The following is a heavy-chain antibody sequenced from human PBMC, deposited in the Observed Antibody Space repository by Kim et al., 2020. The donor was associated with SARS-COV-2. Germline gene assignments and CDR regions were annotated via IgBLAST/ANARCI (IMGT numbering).Heavy chain of an antibody. V-gene: IGHV4-31*03. J-gene: IGHJ5*02. CDR1: GDSINGGGFH. CDR2: IYDSGST. D-gene: IGHD3-10*01. CDR3: ARGAYYYASAKGGWFDP. Sequence: SETLSLTCTVSGDSINGGGFHWSWIRQHPGKGLEWIGYIYDSGSTYYNPSLKRRVTISINTSKNQFSLNLTSVTAADTAVYYCARGAYYYASAKGGWFDP.